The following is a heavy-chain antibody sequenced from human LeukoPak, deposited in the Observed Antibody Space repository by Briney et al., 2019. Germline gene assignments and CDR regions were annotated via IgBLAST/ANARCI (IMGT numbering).Heavy chain of an antibody. D-gene: IGHD3-22*01. CDR1: GYSFTSYW. Sequence: ASVKVSCKASGYSFTSYWIGWVRQMPGKGLEWMGIIYPGDSDTRYSPSFQGQVTISADKSISTAYLQWSSLKASDTAMYYCARQRSMIDAFDMWGQGTMVTVSS. CDR3: ARQRSMIDAFDM. CDR2: IYPGDSDT. J-gene: IGHJ3*02. V-gene: IGHV5-51*01.